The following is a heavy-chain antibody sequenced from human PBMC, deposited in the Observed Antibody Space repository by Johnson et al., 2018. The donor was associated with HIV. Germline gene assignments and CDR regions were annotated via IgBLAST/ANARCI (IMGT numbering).Heavy chain of an antibody. CDR1: GLSFSSYA. J-gene: IGHJ3*02. CDR3: AKERKLDAFDI. Sequence: VQLVESGGGVVQPGRSLRLSCAASGLSFSSYAMHWVRQAPGKGLEWVAVISYDGSNKYYADSVKGRFTISRDNSKNKLYLQTNSLRAEDTAVYYCAKERKLDAFDIWGQGTMVTVSA. D-gene: IGHD3-10*01. V-gene: IGHV3-30*19. CDR2: ISYDGSNK.